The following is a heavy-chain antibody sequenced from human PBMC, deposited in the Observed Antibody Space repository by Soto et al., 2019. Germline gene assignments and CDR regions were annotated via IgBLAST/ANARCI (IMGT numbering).Heavy chain of an antibody. CDR2: ISYDGSNK. V-gene: IGHV3-30-3*01. J-gene: IGHJ5*02. CDR3: ARWRAAAATIWFDP. Sequence: GGALLVSWSSAGLTVINGYMAWAPQAPGRGLEWVAVISYDGSNKYDADSVKGRFTISRDNSKNTLYLQMNSLRAEDTAVYYCARWRAAAATIWFDPCRQGTLVPVS. CDR1: GLTVINGY. D-gene: IGHD6-13*01.